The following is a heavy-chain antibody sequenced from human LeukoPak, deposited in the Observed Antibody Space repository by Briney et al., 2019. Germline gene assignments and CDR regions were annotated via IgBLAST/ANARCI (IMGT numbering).Heavy chain of an antibody. CDR3: ATCWDRDWYFDL. Sequence: MGCMNPNSGNTGYAQKFQGKGTITRNTSISTAYMELSSLRSEDTAVYYCATCWDRDWYFDLWGRGTLVTVST. D-gene: IGHD1-26*01. J-gene: IGHJ2*01. V-gene: IGHV1-8*03. CDR2: MNPNSGNT.